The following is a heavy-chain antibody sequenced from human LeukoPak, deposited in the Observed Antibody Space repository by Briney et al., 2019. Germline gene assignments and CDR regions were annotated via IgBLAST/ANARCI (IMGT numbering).Heavy chain of an antibody. CDR2: ISSNGGST. Sequence: GGSLRLSCSASGFTFSSYAMHWVRQAPGKGLEYVSAISSNGGSTYYADSVKGRFTISRDNSKKTLYLQMSSLRAEDTAVYYCVKGEGYSSSTSCYGDYWGQGTLVTVSS. J-gene: IGHJ4*02. V-gene: IGHV3-64D*06. D-gene: IGHD2-2*01. CDR1: GFTFSSYA. CDR3: VKGEGYSSSTSCYGDY.